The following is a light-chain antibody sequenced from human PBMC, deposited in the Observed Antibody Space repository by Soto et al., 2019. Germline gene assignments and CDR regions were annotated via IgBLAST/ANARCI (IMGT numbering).Light chain of an antibody. V-gene: IGLV2-14*03. Sequence: QSALTQPASVSGSPGKSIAISCTGTSSAVGGYDYVSWYQQLPGKAPKLMIYDVNNRPSGASNRFSGSKSGNTASLTISGLQAEDEADYYCSSYTSSSTQVFGTGTKRTVL. CDR1: SSAVGGYDY. CDR3: SSYTSSSTQV. J-gene: IGLJ1*01. CDR2: DVN.